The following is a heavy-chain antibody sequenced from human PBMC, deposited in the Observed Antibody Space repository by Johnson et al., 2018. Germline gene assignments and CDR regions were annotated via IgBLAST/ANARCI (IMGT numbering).Heavy chain of an antibody. CDR2: IYYSGST. CDR3: ARRTMRVVVHDAFDI. V-gene: IGHV4-39*07. Sequence: QVQLQESGPGLVKPSETLSLTCTVSGGSISSTSYYWGWIRQPPGKGLEWIGSIYYSGSTYYNPSLKSRVTISVDPSKNQFSLELTSVTAADTAVYYCARRTMRVVVHDAFDIWGQGTMVTVSS. J-gene: IGHJ3*02. CDR1: GGSISSTSYY. D-gene: IGHD3-22*01.